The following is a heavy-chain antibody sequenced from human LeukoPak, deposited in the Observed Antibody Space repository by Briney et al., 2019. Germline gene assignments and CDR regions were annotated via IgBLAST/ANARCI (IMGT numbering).Heavy chain of an antibody. D-gene: IGHD6-19*01. Sequence: GGSLRLSCAASGFSISDYSINWVRQAPGKGLEWVSSISSGSTYIYYADSVKGRFTISRDNAKNSLYLQMNSLRAEDTAVYYCARDGYSSGWYDSNFDYWGQGTLVTVSS. J-gene: IGHJ4*02. CDR1: GFSISDYS. CDR2: ISSGSTYI. CDR3: ARDGYSSGWYDSNFDY. V-gene: IGHV3-21*01.